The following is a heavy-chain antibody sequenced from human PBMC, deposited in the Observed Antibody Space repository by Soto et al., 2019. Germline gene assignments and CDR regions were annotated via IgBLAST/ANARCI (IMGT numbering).Heavy chain of an antibody. D-gene: IGHD2-21*01. CDR3: VKRGAYCYNDCTRSY. J-gene: IGHJ4*02. CDR2: IGLSNSDT. V-gene: IGHV3-23*01. Sequence: EVQLLESGGGLVQPGGSLRLSCADSGFSFKTYGMTWVRQAPGKGLEGVAHIGLSNSDTYYADSVKGRFTISRDNSKNMVYLQMNSLRDADTAVYYCVKRGAYCYNDCTRSYWGRGTLVTVSS. CDR1: GFSFKTYG.